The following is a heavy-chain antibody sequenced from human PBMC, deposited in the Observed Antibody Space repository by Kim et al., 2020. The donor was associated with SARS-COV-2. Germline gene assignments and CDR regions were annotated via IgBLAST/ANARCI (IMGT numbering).Heavy chain of an antibody. J-gene: IGHJ4*02. Sequence: YYNPSLKSRVTISVDTSKNQFSLKLSSVTAADTAVYYCARGGTVTTGEDYWGQGTLVTVSS. CDR3: ARGGTVTTGEDY. D-gene: IGHD4-17*01. V-gene: IGHV4-31*02.